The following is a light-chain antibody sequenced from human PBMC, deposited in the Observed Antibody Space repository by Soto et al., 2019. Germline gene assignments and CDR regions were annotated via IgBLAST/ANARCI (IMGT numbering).Light chain of an antibody. CDR1: QSISSY. V-gene: IGKV1-39*01. CDR3: QQSYSTPWT. J-gene: IGKJ1*01. CDR2: AAS. Sequence: DIQMTQSPSSLSASVGDRVTITCRASQSISSYLNWYQQKPGKAPKLLIYAASSLQRGVPSRFSGSGSGTDFSLTISSLQPEDFATYYWQQSYSTPWTFGQGTKVEIK.